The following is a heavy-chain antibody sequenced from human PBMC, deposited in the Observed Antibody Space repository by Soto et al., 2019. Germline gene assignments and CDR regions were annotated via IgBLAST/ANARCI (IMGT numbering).Heavy chain of an antibody. J-gene: IGHJ4*01. CDR3: AGYNWNSQNY. V-gene: IGHV3-74*01. CDR1: GFTFSSYW. Sequence: VGFLRLSCAASGFTFSSYWMHWVRQAPGKGLVWVSRIKPDGSWTIHADSVKGRFTISRDNAKSMVYLQMNSLRVEDTAVYYCAGYNWNSQNYWGHGTLVTVSS. D-gene: IGHD1-7*01. CDR2: IKPDGSWT.